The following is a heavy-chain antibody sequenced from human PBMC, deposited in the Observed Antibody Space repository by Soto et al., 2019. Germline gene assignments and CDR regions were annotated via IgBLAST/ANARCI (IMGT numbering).Heavy chain of an antibody. V-gene: IGHV3-48*02. J-gene: IGHJ4*02. Sequence: SCVASGFTFSGYSVNLVRQAPGKGLEWVSYISSGSKTIYYADFVRGRFTVSRDNAKNSQFLQMNSLRDEDTAVYYCVREDILGARSFDYWGQGTLVTVSS. D-gene: IGHD1-26*01. CDR2: ISSGSKTI. CDR3: VREDILGARSFDY. CDR1: GFTFSGYS.